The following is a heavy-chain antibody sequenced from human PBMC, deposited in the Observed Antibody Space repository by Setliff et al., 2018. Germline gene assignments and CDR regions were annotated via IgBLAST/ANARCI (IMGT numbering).Heavy chain of an antibody. CDR2: INTNTGNP. CDR1: GYTFTSYG. V-gene: IGHV7-4-1*02. Sequence: ASVKVSCKASGYTFTSYGISWVRQAPGQGLEWMGWINTNTGNPTYAQGFTGRFVFSLDTSVSTAYLQISSLKAEDTAVYYCASSGYCSGGSCYSVHPKDAFDIWGQGTMVTVSS. D-gene: IGHD2-15*01. CDR3: ASSGYCSGGSCYSVHPKDAFDI. J-gene: IGHJ3*02.